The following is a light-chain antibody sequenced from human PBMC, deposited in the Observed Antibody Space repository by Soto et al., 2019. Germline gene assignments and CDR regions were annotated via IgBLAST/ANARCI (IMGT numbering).Light chain of an antibody. CDR3: QSYHSNTPYV. J-gene: IGLJ1*01. CDR2: EDN. CDR1: GGSIASGY. Sequence: NFMLTQPHSVSESPGKTVTISCTRSGGSIASGYVQWYQQRPGSAPTTVIYEDNQRPSGVPDRFSGSIDRSSNSASLTISGLKTEDEADYYCQSYHSNTPYVFGTGTKVTVL. V-gene: IGLV6-57*03.